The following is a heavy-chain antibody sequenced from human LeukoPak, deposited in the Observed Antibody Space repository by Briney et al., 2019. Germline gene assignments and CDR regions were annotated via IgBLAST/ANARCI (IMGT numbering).Heavy chain of an antibody. Sequence: GGSLRLSCAASGFSFNNFAMHWVRQAPGKGLEWVAIISYDGSNKYYADSVKGRFTISRDNSKNTVYLQMNSLRNEDTAVYYCARAYDSSWHNFDYWGQGSLVTVSS. V-gene: IGHV3-30-3*01. CDR3: ARAYDSSWHNFDY. D-gene: IGHD6-13*01. CDR2: ISYDGSNK. J-gene: IGHJ4*02. CDR1: GFSFNNFA.